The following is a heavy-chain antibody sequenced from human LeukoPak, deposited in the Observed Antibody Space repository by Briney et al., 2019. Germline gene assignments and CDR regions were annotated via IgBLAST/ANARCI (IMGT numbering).Heavy chain of an antibody. CDR2: ISGSGGST. V-gene: IGHV3-23*01. CDR1: GFTFSSYA. CDR3: AKRYYYGSGSYLSHMDV. Sequence: TGGSLRLSCAASGFTFSSYAMSWVRQAPGKGLEWVSAISGSGGSTYYADSVKGRFTISRDNSKNTLYLQMNSLRAEDTAVYYCAKRYYYGSGSYLSHMDVWGQGTTVTVSS. D-gene: IGHD3-10*01. J-gene: IGHJ6*02.